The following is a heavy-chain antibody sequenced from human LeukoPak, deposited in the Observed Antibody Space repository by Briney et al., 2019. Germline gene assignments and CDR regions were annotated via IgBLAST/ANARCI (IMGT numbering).Heavy chain of an antibody. CDR3: AQWSRYFDY. D-gene: IGHD1-26*01. V-gene: IGHV3-23*01. Sequence: GGSLRLSCAASGFTFSSYAMSWVRQAPGKGLEWVSAISGSGGSTYYADSVKGRFTISRDNSKNTLYLQMNSLRAEDTALYFCAQWSRYFDYWGQGTLVTVSS. CDR2: ISGSGGST. J-gene: IGHJ4*02. CDR1: GFTFSSYA.